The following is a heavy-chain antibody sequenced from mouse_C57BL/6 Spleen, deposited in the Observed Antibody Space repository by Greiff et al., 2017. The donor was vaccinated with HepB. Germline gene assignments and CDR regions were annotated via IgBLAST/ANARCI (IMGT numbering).Heavy chain of an antibody. J-gene: IGHJ2*01. D-gene: IGHD3-2*02. Sequence: VKLVESGAELVKPGASVKISCKASGYAFSSYWMNWVKQRPGKGLEWIGQIYPGDGDTNYNGKFKGKATLTADKSSSTAYMQLSSLTSEDSAVYFCARFDSSGSYYFDYWGQGTTLTVSS. CDR3: ARFDSSGSYYFDY. V-gene: IGHV1-80*01. CDR2: IYPGDGDT. CDR1: GYAFSSYW.